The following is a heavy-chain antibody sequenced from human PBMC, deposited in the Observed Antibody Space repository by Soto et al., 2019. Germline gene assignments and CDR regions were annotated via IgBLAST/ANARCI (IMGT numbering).Heavy chain of an antibody. CDR1: GFTFSNAW. V-gene: IGHV3-15*07. J-gene: IGHJ6*02. CDR2: IKSKTDGGTT. CDR3: TTPRSIAAAGTRYYYYYYGMDV. D-gene: IGHD6-13*01. Sequence: PGGSLRLSCAASGFTFSNAWMNWVRQAPGKGLEWVGRIKSKTDGGTTDYAAPVKGRFTISRDDSKNTLYLQMNSLKTEDTAVYYCTTPRSIAAAGTRYYYYYYGMDVWGQGTTVTVSS.